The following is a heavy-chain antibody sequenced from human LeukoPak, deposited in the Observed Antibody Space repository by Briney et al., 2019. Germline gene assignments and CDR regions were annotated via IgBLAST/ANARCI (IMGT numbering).Heavy chain of an antibody. J-gene: IGHJ4*02. CDR2: INPNSGGT. Sequence: ASVKVSCKASGYTFISYGITWVRQAPGQGLEWMGRINPNSGGTNYAQKFQGRVTMTRDTSISTAYMELSRLRSDDTAVYYCARGSGYYRYYFDYWGQGTLVTVSS. CDR1: GYTFISYG. V-gene: IGHV1-2*06. D-gene: IGHD3-22*01. CDR3: ARGSGYYRYYFDY.